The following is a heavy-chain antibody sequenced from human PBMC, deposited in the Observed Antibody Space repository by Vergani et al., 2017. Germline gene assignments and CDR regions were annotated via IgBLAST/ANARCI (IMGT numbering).Heavy chain of an antibody. J-gene: IGHJ6*03. CDR1: GFTFSSYS. Sequence: EVQLVESGGGLVKPGGSLRLSCAASGFTFSSYSMNWVRQAPGKGLEWVSSISSSSSYIYYADSVKGRFTISRDNAKNSLYRQMNSLRAEDTAVYYCARAGVDTXMVMVRDYYYYMDVWGKGTTVTVSS. V-gene: IGHV3-21*01. CDR2: ISSSSSYI. CDR3: ARAGVDTXMVMVRDYYYYMDV. D-gene: IGHD5-18*01.